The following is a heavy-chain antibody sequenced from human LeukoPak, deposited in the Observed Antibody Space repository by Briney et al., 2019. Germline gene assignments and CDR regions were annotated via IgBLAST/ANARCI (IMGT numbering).Heavy chain of an antibody. J-gene: IGHJ4*02. CDR1: GYTFASYY. V-gene: IGHV1-46*01. CDR3: ARDSTPTYYSGTYYFEY. CDR2: INPSGGST. D-gene: IGHD1-26*01. Sequence: ASVKVSCKPSGYTFASYYLHWVRQAPGQGLEWMGIINPSGGSTTYAQKFQGRLTVTRDTSTSTVYMELSSLRSEDTAVYYCARDSTPTYYSGTYYFEYWGQGTLVTVA.